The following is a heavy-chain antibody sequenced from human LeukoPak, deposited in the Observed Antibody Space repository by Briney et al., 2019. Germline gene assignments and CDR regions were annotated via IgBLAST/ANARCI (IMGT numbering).Heavy chain of an antibody. CDR2: FDPEDGET. CDR1: GYTLTELS. D-gene: IGHD3-22*01. Sequence: RASVKVSCKVSGYTLTELSMHWVRQAPGKGLEWMGGFDPEDGETIYAQKFQGRATMTEDTSTDTAYMELSSLRSEDTAVYYCATDRVRKEYYDSSGYLYYFDYWGQGTLVTVSS. V-gene: IGHV1-24*01. J-gene: IGHJ4*02. CDR3: ATDRVRKEYYDSSGYLYYFDY.